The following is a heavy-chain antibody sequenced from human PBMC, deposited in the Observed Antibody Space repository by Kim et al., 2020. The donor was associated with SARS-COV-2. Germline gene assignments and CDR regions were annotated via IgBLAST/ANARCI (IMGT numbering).Heavy chain of an antibody. CDR3: ARFEGYGMDV. CDR2: YI. V-gene: IGHV3-21*01. D-gene: IGHD3-9*01. J-gene: IGHJ6*02. Sequence: YIDYADSAKGRFPISRDNAKSSLFLQMNSLRAEDTGVYYCARFEGYGMDVWGQGTTVTVSS.